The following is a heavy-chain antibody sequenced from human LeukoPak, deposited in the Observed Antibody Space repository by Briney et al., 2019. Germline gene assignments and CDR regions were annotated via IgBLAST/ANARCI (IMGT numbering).Heavy chain of an antibody. V-gene: IGHV1-69*05. D-gene: IGHD5-24*01. J-gene: IGHJ4*02. CDR3: ARDQWVEMATIGRGEILYFDY. Sequence: GASVKVSCKASGGTFSSYAISWVRQAPGQGLEWMGGIILIFGTANYAQKFQGRVTITTDESTSTAYMELSSLRSEDTAVYYCARDQWVEMATIGRGEILYFDYWGQGTLVTVSS. CDR1: GGTFSSYA. CDR2: IILIFGTA.